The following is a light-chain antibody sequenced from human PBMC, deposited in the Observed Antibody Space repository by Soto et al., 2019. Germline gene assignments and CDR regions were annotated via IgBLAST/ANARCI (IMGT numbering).Light chain of an antibody. CDR1: QSTSKN. CDR2: DAA. V-gene: IGKV3-15*01. Sequence: EIQMAQSPSSLSLSAGERATLSSPSRQSTSKNLAWYQQKPGQPPRLLKYDAATRATGTPERLIGSRSGREDILITISSLQEEDVAYYYRQYYNRAPLTFGRGTKVDIK. J-gene: IGKJ4*01. CDR3: RQYYNRAPLT.